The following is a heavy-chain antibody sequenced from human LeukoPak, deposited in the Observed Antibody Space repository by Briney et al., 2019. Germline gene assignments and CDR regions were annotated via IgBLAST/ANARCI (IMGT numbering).Heavy chain of an antibody. D-gene: IGHD3-22*01. Sequence: GGSLRLSCAASGFTFSSYSMNWVRQAPGKGLEWVSYISSSSSTIYYADSVKGRFTISRDNAKNSLYLQMNSLRAEDTAVYYCTTDSHYYYDSSGYYYWGQGTLVTVSS. J-gene: IGHJ4*02. V-gene: IGHV3-48*01. CDR2: ISSSSSTI. CDR3: TTDSHYYYDSSGYYY. CDR1: GFTFSSYS.